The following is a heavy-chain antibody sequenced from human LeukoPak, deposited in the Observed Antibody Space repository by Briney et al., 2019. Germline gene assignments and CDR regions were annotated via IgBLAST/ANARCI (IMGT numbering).Heavy chain of an antibody. CDR2: IYYSGST. J-gene: IGHJ2*01. CDR1: GGSISSYY. V-gene: IGHV4-59*12. Sequence: SETLSLTCTVSGGSISSYYWSWIRQPPGKGLEWIGYIYYSGSTNYNPSLKSRVTISVDTSKNQFSLKLSSVTAADTAVYYCARGLSGYNPWYFDLWGRGTLVTVSS. D-gene: IGHD5-24*01. CDR3: ARGLSGYNPWYFDL.